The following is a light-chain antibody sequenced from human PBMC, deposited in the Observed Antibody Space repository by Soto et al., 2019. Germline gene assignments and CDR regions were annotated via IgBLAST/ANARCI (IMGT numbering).Light chain of an antibody. V-gene: IGKV3-20*01. CDR1: QSVSSSY. CDR2: GAS. Sequence: EIVLTQSPGTLSLSPGERATLSCRASQSVSSSYLAWYQQKPGKAPRLLIYGASSRATGIPDRFSGSGSGTDVTLTISRLEPEDFAVYYCQQYGSSPNTFGQGTKLEIK. CDR3: QQYGSSPNT. J-gene: IGKJ2*01.